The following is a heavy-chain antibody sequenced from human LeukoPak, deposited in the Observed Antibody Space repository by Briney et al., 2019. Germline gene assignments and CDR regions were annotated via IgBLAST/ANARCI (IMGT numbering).Heavy chain of an antibody. V-gene: IGHV1-69*05. CDR2: ITPMFGTA. CDR3: ATGVVTANDY. CDR1: GGTFSRHS. D-gene: IGHD2-21*02. J-gene: IGHJ4*02. Sequence: ASVKVSCKASGGTFSRHSISWVRQSPGQGLEWMGGITPMFGTANYAQKFQGRVTMTRNTSISTAYMELSSLRSEDTAVYYCATGVVTANDYWGQGTLVTVSS.